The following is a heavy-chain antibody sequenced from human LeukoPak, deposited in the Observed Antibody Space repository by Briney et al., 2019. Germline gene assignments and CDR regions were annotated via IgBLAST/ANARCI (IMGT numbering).Heavy chain of an antibody. D-gene: IGHD3-16*02. V-gene: IGHV3-30*02. CDR1: GFTFSSYS. J-gene: IGHJ6*03. CDR2: IRNDGAKT. CDR3: AKDGVILAPGVYWYMDV. Sequence: GGSLRLSCAASGFTFSSYSMHWVRQAPGKGLEWVAFIRNDGAKTYYADSAKGRFTISRDNSRNTLYLQMNSLTAEDTAVFYCAKDGVILAPGVYWYMDVWGRGTTVTVSS.